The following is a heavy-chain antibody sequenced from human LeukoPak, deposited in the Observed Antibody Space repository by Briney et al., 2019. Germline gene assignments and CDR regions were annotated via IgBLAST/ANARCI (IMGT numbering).Heavy chain of an antibody. D-gene: IGHD6-13*01. CDR3: AREVAVGIGAYNF. CDR1: GFTFTSFY. J-gene: IGHJ4*02. Sequence: GGSLRLSCVASGFTFTSFYMSWVRQAPGKGLEWVANINPDGSEQYYVDSVKGRFTISRDNAKNSLYLQMNSPWAEDTAVYYCAREVAVGIGAYNFWGQGTLVTVSS. V-gene: IGHV3-7*01. CDR2: INPDGSEQ.